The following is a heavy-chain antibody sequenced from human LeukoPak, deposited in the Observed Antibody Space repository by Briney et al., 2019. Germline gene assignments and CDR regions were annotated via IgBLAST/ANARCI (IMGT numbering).Heavy chain of an antibody. CDR2: TYYSSKWYN. D-gene: IGHD3-22*01. Sequence: SQTLSLTCAISGDSVSVNSAPWNWIRQSPSRGLEWLGRTYYSSKWYNDYAVSVISRITINPDTSKNQFSLQLHSVTPDDTAVYYCARDLPQTNYYDSGDAFDIWGQGTMVTVSS. CDR3: ARDLPQTNYYDSGDAFDI. J-gene: IGHJ3*02. V-gene: IGHV6-1*01. CDR1: GDSVSVNSAP.